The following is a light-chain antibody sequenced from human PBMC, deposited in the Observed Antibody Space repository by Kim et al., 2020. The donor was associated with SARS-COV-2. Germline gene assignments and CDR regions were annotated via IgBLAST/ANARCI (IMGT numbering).Light chain of an antibody. J-gene: IGLJ3*02. V-gene: IGLV3-19*01. CDR3: NSRDSSGNHWV. Sequence: ALGQTVRIKGQGDSLRSYYASWYQQKPGQAPVLVIYGKNNRPSGIPDRFSGSSSGNTASLTITGAQAEDEADYYCNSRDSSGNHWVFGGGTKLTVL. CDR2: GKN. CDR1: SLRSYY.